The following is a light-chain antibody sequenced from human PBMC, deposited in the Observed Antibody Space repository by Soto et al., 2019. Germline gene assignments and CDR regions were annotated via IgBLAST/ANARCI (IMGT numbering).Light chain of an antibody. J-gene: IGKJ3*01. CDR3: QQFGSSPGFT. V-gene: IGKV3-20*01. CDR1: QSINSRY. Sequence: EIVLTQSPGTLSLSPGERATLSCRASQSINSRYLAWYQQKPGQAPRLLIYGASSRATGIPDRFSGSGSGRDFTLNISRLEPEDFAVYYCQQFGSSPGFTFGPGTIVDIK. CDR2: GAS.